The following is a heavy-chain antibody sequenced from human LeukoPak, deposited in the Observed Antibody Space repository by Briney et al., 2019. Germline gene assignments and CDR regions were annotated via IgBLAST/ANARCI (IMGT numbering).Heavy chain of an antibody. J-gene: IGHJ1*01. CDR3: ARLGKAEH. Sequence: SETLSLTCTVSGDSFSSYSWSWIRQPPGKGLEWVGSIYSSGSTNYYPSLKSRVTISEDTSKKQFSLNLTSVTAPDTAFYFVARLGKAEHWAEGTLVTVSP. CDR2: IYSSGST. D-gene: IGHD7-27*01. V-gene: IGHV4-59*12. CDR1: GDSFSSYS.